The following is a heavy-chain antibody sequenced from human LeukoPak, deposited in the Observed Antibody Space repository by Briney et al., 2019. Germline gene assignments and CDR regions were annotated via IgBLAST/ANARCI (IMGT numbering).Heavy chain of an antibody. D-gene: IGHD6-13*01. Sequence: SETQSLTCTVSGGSISSYYWSWIRQPAGKGLEWIGRIYTSGSTNYNPSLKSRVTMSVDTSKNQFSLKLSSVTAADTAVYYCARDRCSSSWYCTFDYWGQGTLVTVSS. J-gene: IGHJ4*02. CDR1: GGSISSYY. V-gene: IGHV4-4*07. CDR2: IYTSGST. CDR3: ARDRCSSSWYCTFDY.